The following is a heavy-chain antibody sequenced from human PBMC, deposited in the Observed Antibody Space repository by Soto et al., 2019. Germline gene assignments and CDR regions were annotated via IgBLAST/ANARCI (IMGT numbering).Heavy chain of an antibody. Sequence: GGSLRLSCAASGFTFSSYEMNWVRQAPGKGLEWVSYISSSGSTIYYADSVKGRFTISRDNAKNSLYLQMNSLRAEDTAVYYCARDHYDSSGYYLLDAFDIWGQGTMVTVSS. V-gene: IGHV3-48*03. CDR1: GFTFSSYE. J-gene: IGHJ3*02. D-gene: IGHD3-22*01. CDR2: ISSSGSTI. CDR3: ARDHYDSSGYYLLDAFDI.